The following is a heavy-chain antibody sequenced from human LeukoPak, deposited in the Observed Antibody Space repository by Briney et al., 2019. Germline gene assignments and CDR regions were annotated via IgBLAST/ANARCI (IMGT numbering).Heavy chain of an antibody. CDR3: ARDYYDSSGYYYETNLWAFDI. CDR2: IYYSGST. Sequence: SETLSLTCTVSGGSFSSGSYYWSWIRQPPGKGLEWIGYIYYSGSTNYNPSLKSRVTISVDTSKNQFSLKLSSETAADTAVYYCARDYYDSSGYYYETNLWAFDIWGQGTMVTVSS. D-gene: IGHD3-22*01. V-gene: IGHV4-61*01. CDR1: GGSFSSGSYY. J-gene: IGHJ3*02.